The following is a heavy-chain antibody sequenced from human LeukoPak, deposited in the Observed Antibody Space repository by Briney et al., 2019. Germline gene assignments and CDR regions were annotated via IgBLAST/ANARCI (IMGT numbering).Heavy chain of an antibody. CDR3: ARAEIKLYNQRRYYFDY. CDR2: VDYNGST. J-gene: IGHJ4*02. V-gene: IGHV4-59*02. D-gene: IGHD3-16*02. Sequence: PSETLSLTCTVSGASVSSSHWNWIRQSPEKGLEWIANVDYNGSTKYNPSLRGRGTMSLDTSKNQFYLKLSSATAADTAVYYCARAEIKLYNQRRYYFDYWGQGTLVTVSS. CDR1: GASVSSSH.